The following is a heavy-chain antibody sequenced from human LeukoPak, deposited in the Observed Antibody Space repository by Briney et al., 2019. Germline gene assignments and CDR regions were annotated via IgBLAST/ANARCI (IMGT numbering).Heavy chain of an antibody. CDR3: AKAPGGYGDY. CDR1: GFTFSNYA. V-gene: IGHV3-23*01. CDR2: ISGSGGST. D-gene: IGHD5-12*01. Sequence: GGSLRLSCAASGFTFSNYAMSWVRQAPGKGLEWVSAISGSGGSTYYADSVKGRFTISRDNSRNTLYLQMNSLRAEDTAVYYCAKAPGGYGDYWGQGTLVTVSS. J-gene: IGHJ4*02.